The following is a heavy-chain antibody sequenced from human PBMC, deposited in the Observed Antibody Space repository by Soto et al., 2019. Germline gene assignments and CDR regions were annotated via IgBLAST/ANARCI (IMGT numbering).Heavy chain of an antibody. CDR3: ARGLIAAAVPFAY. Sequence: SETLSLTCAVYGGSFGGYYWSWIRQPPGKGLEWIGEINHSGSTNYNPSLKSRVTISVDTSKNQFSLKLSSVTAADTAVYYCARGLIAAAVPFAYWGKGTLVTVSS. J-gene: IGHJ4*02. CDR2: INHSGST. V-gene: IGHV4-34*01. CDR1: GGSFGGYY. D-gene: IGHD6-13*01.